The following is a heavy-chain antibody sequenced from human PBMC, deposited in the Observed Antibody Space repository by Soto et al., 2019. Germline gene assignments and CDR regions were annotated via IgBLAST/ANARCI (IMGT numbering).Heavy chain of an antibody. Sequence: SQTLSLTCTVSVGPSNSFYYPWIRQPDGKGLXWXGXXXSXGXTXYXXXXQSRVTMSLDTSKNQFSLRLTSVTAADTAVYYCARGQRFSDWFDPWGQGTLLTVSS. CDR2: XXSXGXT. CDR1: VGPSNSFY. CDR3: ARGQRFSDWFDP. V-gene: IGHV4-4*07. J-gene: IGHJ5*02. D-gene: IGHD3-3*01.